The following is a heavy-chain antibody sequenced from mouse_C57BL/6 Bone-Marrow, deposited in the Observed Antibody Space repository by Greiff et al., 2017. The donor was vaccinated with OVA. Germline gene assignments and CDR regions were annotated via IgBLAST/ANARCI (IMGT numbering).Heavy chain of an antibody. CDR1: GYTFTDYN. CDR2: INPKNGGT. Sequence: VQLKESGPELVKPGASVKIPCKASGYTFTDYNMDWVKQSHGKSLEWIGDINPKNGGTNYNQKFKGKATLTVDKSSSTAYMELSSLTSEDTVVTYWAWGAFITTGVADYCYLDVWGKGTTVTVSS. D-gene: IGHD1-1*01. J-gene: IGHJ1*03. CDR3: AWGAFITTGVADYCYLDV. V-gene: IGHV1-18*01.